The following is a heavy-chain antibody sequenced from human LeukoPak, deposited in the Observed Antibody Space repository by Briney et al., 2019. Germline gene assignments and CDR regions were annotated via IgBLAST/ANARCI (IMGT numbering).Heavy chain of an antibody. V-gene: IGHV5-51*01. J-gene: IGHJ5*02. Sequence: PGGSLQISCQGSGSSFTSYWIGWVRKLPGKGLEWMGIIYAGESDNRYSPSFQGQVTISADKSISTAFLQWSSLKASDAAMYYCARRYYDFWSRDWFDPWGQGTLVTVSS. CDR3: ARRYYDFWSRDWFDP. D-gene: IGHD3-3*01. CDR1: GSSFTSYW. CDR2: IYAGESDN.